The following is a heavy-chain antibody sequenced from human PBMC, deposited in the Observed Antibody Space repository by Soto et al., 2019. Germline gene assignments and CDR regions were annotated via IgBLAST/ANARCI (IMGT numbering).Heavy chain of an antibody. V-gene: IGHV3-30-3*01. Sequence: QVQLVESGGGVVQPGRSLRLSCAASGFTFSSYAMHWVRQAAGKGLEWVAVISYDGSNKYYADSVKGRFTISRDNSKNTLYLQMNSLRAEDTAVYYCARDQGNYGMDVWGQGTTVTVSS. CDR3: ARDQGNYGMDV. CDR2: ISYDGSNK. J-gene: IGHJ6*02. CDR1: GFTFSSYA.